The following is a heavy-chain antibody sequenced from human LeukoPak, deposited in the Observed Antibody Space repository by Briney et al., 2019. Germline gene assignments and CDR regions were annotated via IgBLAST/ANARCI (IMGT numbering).Heavy chain of an antibody. CDR1: GFTFDDYG. Sequence: PGGSLRLSCAASGFTFDDYGMSWVRQAPGKGLEWVSGINWNGGTTGYADSVKGRFTISRDNAKNSLYLQMNSLRAEDTALYYCAKGGGYFDWLCPDYWGQGTLVTVSS. V-gene: IGHV3-20*04. CDR2: INWNGGTT. CDR3: AKGGGYFDWLCPDY. J-gene: IGHJ4*02. D-gene: IGHD3-9*01.